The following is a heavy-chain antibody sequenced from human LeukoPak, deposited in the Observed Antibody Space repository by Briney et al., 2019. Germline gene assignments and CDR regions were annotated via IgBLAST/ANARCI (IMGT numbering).Heavy chain of an antibody. Sequence: SETLSLTCTVSGGSISSSYWSWIRQPPGKGLEWIGYIYYTGNTNYNPSLKSRVTMSVDTSKNQFSLKLSSVTAADTAVFYCARDRGPGTPGYFDYWGQGTLVTVSS. CDR2: IYYTGNT. CDR3: ARDRGPGTPGYFDY. D-gene: IGHD1-1*01. J-gene: IGHJ4*02. V-gene: IGHV4-59*12. CDR1: GGSISSSY.